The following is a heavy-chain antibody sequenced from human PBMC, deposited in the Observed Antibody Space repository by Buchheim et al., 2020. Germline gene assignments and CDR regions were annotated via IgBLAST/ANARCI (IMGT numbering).Heavy chain of an antibody. V-gene: IGHV3-15*07. D-gene: IGHD2-21*02. Sequence: EEQLVESGGGLVKPGGSLRLSCAASGFTFSDAWMNWVRQAPGKGLEWVGRIKREADGGPAEYAAPVRGRFTLSRDDSTDYLYLQRNGLRAEDTAVYYCTASTVVSATYWYFNVWGRGTL. CDR2: IKREADGGPA. J-gene: IGHJ2*01. CDR1: GFTFSDAW. CDR3: TASTVVSATYWYFNV.